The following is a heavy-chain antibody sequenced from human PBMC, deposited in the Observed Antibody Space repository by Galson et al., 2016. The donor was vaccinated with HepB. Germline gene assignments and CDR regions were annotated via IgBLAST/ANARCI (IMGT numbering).Heavy chain of an antibody. CDR3: ATSWRLELGIHSPPFDY. J-gene: IGHJ4*02. CDR1: GYPLTDLS. V-gene: IGHV1-24*01. Sequence: SVKVSCKVSGYPLTDLSIHWVRQAPGKGLEWMGGFDPEDGETIYAQKFQGRVTMTEDTSADTAYMQLSSLRSEDTAVYFCATSWRLELGIHSPPFDYWGQGTLVTVSS. D-gene: IGHD1-7*01. CDR2: FDPEDGET.